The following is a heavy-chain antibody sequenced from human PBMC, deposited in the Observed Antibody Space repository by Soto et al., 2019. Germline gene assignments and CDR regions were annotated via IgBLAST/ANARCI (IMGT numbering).Heavy chain of an antibody. V-gene: IGHV2-5*02. D-gene: IGHD1-1*01. CDR3: AHTFATTGLRLFDH. Sequence: QITLKESGPTLVKPTQTLTLTCTFSGFSLSTNAVGVGWIRQPPGKALEWLALIYWDDDKRYSPSLKSRLTNPKDTSKNQVVLTMTNMDPVDTATYYFAHTFATTGLRLFDHWGQGTLVTVSS. J-gene: IGHJ4*02. CDR2: IYWDDDK. CDR1: GFSLSTNAVG.